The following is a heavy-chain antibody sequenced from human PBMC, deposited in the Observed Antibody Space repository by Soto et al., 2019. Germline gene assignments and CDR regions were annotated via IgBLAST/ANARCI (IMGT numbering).Heavy chain of an antibody. J-gene: IGHJ3*02. D-gene: IGHD3-22*01. CDR2: IIPIFGTA. Sequence: QVQLVQSGAEVKKPGSSVKVSCKASGGTFSSYAISWVRQAPGQGLEWMRGIIPIFGTANYAQKFQGRVTITADESTSTAYMELSSLRSEDTAVYYCAREDGYYYDRQDAFDIWGQGTMVTVSS. CDR3: AREDGYYYDRQDAFDI. CDR1: GGTFSSYA. V-gene: IGHV1-69*01.